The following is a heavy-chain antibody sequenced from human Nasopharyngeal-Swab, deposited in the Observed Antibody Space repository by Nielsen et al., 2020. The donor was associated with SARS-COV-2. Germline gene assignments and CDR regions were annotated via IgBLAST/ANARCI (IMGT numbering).Heavy chain of an antibody. CDR1: GFTFSSYE. J-gene: IGHJ6*02. Sequence: GESLKISCAASGFTFSSYEMNWVRQAPGKGLEWVSYISSSGSTIYYGDSVKGRFTISRDNAKNSLYLQMNSLRAEDTAVYYCARMTATIFGVVTVSYYGMDVWGQGTTVTVSS. V-gene: IGHV3-48*03. CDR2: ISSSGSTI. CDR3: ARMTATIFGVVTVSYYGMDV. D-gene: IGHD3-3*01.